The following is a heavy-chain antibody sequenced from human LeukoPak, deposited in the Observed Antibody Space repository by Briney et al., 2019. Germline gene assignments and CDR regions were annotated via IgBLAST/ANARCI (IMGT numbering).Heavy chain of an antibody. J-gene: IGHJ4*02. V-gene: IGHV1-2*06. D-gene: IGHD2-15*01. CDR1: GYTFTYYY. CDR3: ARGYCSGGSCYSWDY. CDR2: INPNSGGT. Sequence: ASVKVSCKASGYTFTYYYIHWVRQAPGQGLEWMGRINPNSGGTNYAQKFQGRVTITRDTSASTAYMELSSLRSEDTAVYYCARGYCSGGSCYSWDYWGQGTLVTVSS.